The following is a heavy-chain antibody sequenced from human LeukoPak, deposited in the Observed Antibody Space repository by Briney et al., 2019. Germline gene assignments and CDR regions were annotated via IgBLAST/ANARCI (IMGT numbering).Heavy chain of an antibody. V-gene: IGHV4-38-2*01. CDR3: TRGLQSGGYTDY. Sequence: PSETPSLTCAVSGYSITSGYYWGWIRQPPGKGLEWIGSIYHSGSTYYKSSLKSRVTISVDTSKNQFSLRVTSVTAADTAMYYCTRGLQSGGYTDYWGQGTLVTVSS. J-gene: IGHJ4*02. CDR2: IYHSGST. D-gene: IGHD3-22*01. CDR1: GYSITSGYY.